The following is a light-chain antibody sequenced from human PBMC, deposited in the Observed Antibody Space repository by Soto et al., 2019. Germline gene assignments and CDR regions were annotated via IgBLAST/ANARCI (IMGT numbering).Light chain of an antibody. CDR1: HSLIYSDGNSY. CDR3: MEGTHWPPWT. CDR2: KVS. Sequence: EVVMTQSPLSLSVTLGQPASISCKSSHSLIYSDGNSYLNWFQQRPGQSPRRLIYKVSNRGSGVTDRFSGSGSGADFTLNISRVEADDVGIYFCMEGTHWPPWTFGQGTKVEIK. J-gene: IGKJ1*01. V-gene: IGKV2-30*01.